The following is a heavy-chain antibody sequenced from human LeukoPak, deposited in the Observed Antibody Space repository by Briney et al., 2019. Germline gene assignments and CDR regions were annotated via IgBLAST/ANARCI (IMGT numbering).Heavy chain of an antibody. CDR1: GGSISSYY. V-gene: IGHV4-59*01. Sequence: SETLSLTCTVSGGSISSYYWSWIRQPPGKGLEWIGYIYYSGSTNYNPSLKSRVTISVDTSKNQFSLKLSSVTAADTAVYYCARVSGYRSNWFDPWGQGTLVTVSS. J-gene: IGHJ5*02. CDR2: IYYSGST. CDR3: ARVSGYRSNWFDP. D-gene: IGHD6-19*01.